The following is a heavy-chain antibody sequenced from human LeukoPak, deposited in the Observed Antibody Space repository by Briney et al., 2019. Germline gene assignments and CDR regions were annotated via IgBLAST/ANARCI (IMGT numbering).Heavy chain of an antibody. CDR1: GFTFSSYA. J-gene: IGHJ4*02. CDR2: ISYDGSNK. D-gene: IGHD1-20*01. CDR3: ARGRRNNWNPLDY. Sequence: GGSLRLSCAASGFTFSSYAMHWVRQAPGKGLEWVAVISYDGSNKYYADSVKGRFTISRDNAKNSLYLQMNSLRAEDTAVYYCARGRRNNWNPLDYWGQGTLVTVSS. V-gene: IGHV3-30-3*01.